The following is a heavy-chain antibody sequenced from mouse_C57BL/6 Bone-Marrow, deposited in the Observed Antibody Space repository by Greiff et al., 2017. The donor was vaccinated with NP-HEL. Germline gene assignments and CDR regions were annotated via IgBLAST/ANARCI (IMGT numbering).Heavy chain of an antibody. CDR1: GYAFSSSW. V-gene: IGHV1-82*01. J-gene: IGHJ4*01. Sequence: QVQLQQSGPELVKPGASVKISCKASGYAFSSSWVNWVKQRPGKGLEWIGRIYPGDGDTNYNGKFKGKATLTADKSSSTAYMQLSSLTSEDSAVYFCARRSLPGYAMDYWGQGTSVTVSS. CDR2: IYPGDGDT. D-gene: IGHD6-2*01. CDR3: ARRSLPGYAMDY.